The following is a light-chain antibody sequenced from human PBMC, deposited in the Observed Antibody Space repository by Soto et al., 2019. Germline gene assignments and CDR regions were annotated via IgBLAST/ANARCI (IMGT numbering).Light chain of an antibody. CDR3: SSYTSSSTSYV. Sequence: QSALTQPASVSGSPGQSITISCTGTSSDVGGYNYVSWYQQHPGKAPKLMIYDVSNRPSGVSNRFSGSKSGNTASLTISGRQDADEADYYCSSYTSSSTSYVFGTGTKVTVL. V-gene: IGLV2-14*01. CDR1: SSDVGGYNY. CDR2: DVS. J-gene: IGLJ1*01.